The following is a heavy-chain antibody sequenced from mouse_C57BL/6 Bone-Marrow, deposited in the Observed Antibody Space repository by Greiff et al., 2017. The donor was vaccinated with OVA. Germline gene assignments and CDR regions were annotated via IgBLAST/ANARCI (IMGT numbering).Heavy chain of an antibody. D-gene: IGHD1-1*01. Sequence: QVQLQQSGAELARPGASVKLSCKASGYTFTSYGISWVKQRTGQGLEWIGEIYPRSGNTYYNEKFKDKATLTADKSSSTAYMELRSLTSEDSAVYFCARGRTTVDYWGQGTTLTVSS. CDR2: IYPRSGNT. CDR1: GYTFTSYG. V-gene: IGHV1-81*01. CDR3: ARGRTTVDY. J-gene: IGHJ2*01.